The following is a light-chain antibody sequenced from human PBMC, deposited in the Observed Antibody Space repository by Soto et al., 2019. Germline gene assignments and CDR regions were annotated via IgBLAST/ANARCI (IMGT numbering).Light chain of an antibody. V-gene: IGKV3-15*01. CDR1: QSVRSK. J-gene: IGKJ5*01. Sequence: EIVMTQSPGTLSVSPGERATLSCRASQSVRSKLAWYQQKTGQAPRLLIYDASTRATGIPASFSGSGSGTEFTLTISSLQSEDFAVYYCQQYNNWPPITFGQGTRLEIK. CDR3: QQYNNWPPIT. CDR2: DAS.